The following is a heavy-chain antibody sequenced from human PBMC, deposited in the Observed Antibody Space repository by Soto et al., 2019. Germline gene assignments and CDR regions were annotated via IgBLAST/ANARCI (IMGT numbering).Heavy chain of an antibody. V-gene: IGHV1-69*01. CDR2: VIPALGTA. CDR1: GGTFNRNG. D-gene: IGHD3-3*01. Sequence: QVQLVQSGAEVKKPGSSVKVSCKASGGTFNRNGITWVRQAPGQGLEWMGGVIPALGTAKYAQKFQDRVKTSADETTSTAHMEWSSLRYEDTAVYYCARDRRFLEWSHQFDPWGQGTLVTVSS. CDR3: ARDRRFLEWSHQFDP. J-gene: IGHJ5*02.